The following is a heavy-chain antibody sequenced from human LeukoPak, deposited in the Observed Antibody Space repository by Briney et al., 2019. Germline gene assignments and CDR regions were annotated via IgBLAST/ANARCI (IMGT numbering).Heavy chain of an antibody. V-gene: IGHV1-69*13. CDR2: IIPMFGTT. CDR1: GGTFNSYA. CDR3: ARDVGYSGYVFRMVQGFYYMDV. D-gene: IGHD5-12*01. Sequence: GASVKVSCKASGGTFNSYAISWVRQAPGQGLEWMGGIIPMFGTTNYAQKFQGRVTITADVSTSTAYMELSGLRSEDTAVYYCARDVGYSGYVFRMVQGFYYMDVWGKGTTVTVSS. J-gene: IGHJ6*03.